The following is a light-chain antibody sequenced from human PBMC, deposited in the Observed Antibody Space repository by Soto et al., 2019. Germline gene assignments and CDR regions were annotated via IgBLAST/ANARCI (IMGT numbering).Light chain of an antibody. Sequence: EIIMTQSPATLSVSPGERATLSCRASQSVSTKLAWYQQKAGQAPRLLIYDASTRATGIPARFSGSGSGTEFTLTISSLQSEDFAIYYCQQYDNWLTFGGGTKVDIK. V-gene: IGKV3-15*01. CDR2: DAS. J-gene: IGKJ4*01. CDR1: QSVSTK. CDR3: QQYDNWLT.